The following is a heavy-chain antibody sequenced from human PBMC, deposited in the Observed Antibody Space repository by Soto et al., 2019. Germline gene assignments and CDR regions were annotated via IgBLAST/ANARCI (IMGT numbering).Heavy chain of an antibody. V-gene: IGHV1-2*04. CDR3: ARCGVVTRLLGDYYYYYGMDV. CDR1: GYTFTGYY. Sequence: ASVKVSCKASGYTFTGYYMHWVRQAPGQGLEWMGWINPNSGGTNYAQKFQGWVTMTRDTSISTAYMELSRLRSDDTAVYYCARCGVVTRLLGDYYYYYGMDVWGQGTTVTVSS. J-gene: IGHJ6*02. D-gene: IGHD2-21*02. CDR2: INPNSGGT.